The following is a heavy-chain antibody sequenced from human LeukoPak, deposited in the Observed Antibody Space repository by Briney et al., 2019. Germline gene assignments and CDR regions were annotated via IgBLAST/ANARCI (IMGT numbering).Heavy chain of an antibody. CDR3: AAVPLVRGVTDSYDY. Sequence: PGDSRILSCVASGSTFSTFGMNWVRQAPGMGLEWLSYISKTSRTINYADSVRGRFTISRDNAKNSLYLQMNSLRDEDTAVYYCAAVPLVRGVTDSYDYWGQGTLVTVSS. J-gene: IGHJ4*02. V-gene: IGHV3-48*02. CDR2: ISKTSRTI. D-gene: IGHD3-10*02. CDR1: GSTFSTFG.